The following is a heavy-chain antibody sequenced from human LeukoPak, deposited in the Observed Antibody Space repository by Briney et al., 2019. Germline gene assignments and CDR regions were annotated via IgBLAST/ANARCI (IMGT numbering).Heavy chain of an antibody. J-gene: IGHJ6*03. V-gene: IGHV4-34*01. D-gene: IGHD2-2*01. CDR3: AREGGFELGYCSSTSCYRYMDV. Sequence: KASETLSLTCAVYGGSFSGYYWSWIRQPPGKGLEWIGEINHSGSTNYNPSLKSRVTISVDTSKNQFSLKLSSVTAADTAVYYCAREGGFELGYCSSTSCYRYMDVWGKGTTVTVSS. CDR1: GGSFSGYY. CDR2: INHSGST.